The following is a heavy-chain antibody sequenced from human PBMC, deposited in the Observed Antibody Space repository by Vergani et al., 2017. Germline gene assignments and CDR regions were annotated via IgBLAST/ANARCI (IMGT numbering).Heavy chain of an antibody. CDR1: GYTFTYHY. D-gene: IGHD2-2*01. CDR3: ALAESSTSCINSVCITPETGSWFDP. J-gene: IGHJ5*02. CDR2: ITPFNGNT. V-gene: IGHV1-45*02. Sequence: QVQLVQSGAEVKKPGSSVKVSCKASGYTFTYHYLHWVRQAPGQALEWMGWITPFNGNTNYAQKFQDRVTITRDRSMSTAYMELSSLRSEDTAMYYCALAESSTSCINSVCITPETGSWFDPWGQGTLVTVSS.